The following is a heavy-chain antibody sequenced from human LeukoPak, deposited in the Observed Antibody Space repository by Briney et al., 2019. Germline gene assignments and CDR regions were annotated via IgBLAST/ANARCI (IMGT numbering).Heavy chain of an antibody. J-gene: IGHJ6*02. V-gene: IGHV4-34*01. CDR1: GGSFSGYY. Sequence: PSDTLSLTCAVYGGSFSGYYWSWIRQPPGKGLEWIGEINHSGSTNYNPSLKSRVTISVDTSKNQFSLKLSSVTAADTAVYYCATTVTTLYGMDVWGQGTTVTVSS. D-gene: IGHD4-17*01. CDR3: ATTVTTLYGMDV. CDR2: INHSGST.